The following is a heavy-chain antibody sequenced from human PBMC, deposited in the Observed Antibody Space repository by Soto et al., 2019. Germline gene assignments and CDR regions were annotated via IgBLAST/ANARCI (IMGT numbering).Heavy chain of an antibody. V-gene: IGHV3-21*06. CDR3: ARESEDLTSNFDY. CDR2: ISSTTNYI. Sequence: EVQLVESGGGLVKPGGSLRLSCAASGFTFTSYSMNWVRQAPGKGLEWVSSISSTTNYIYYGDSMKGRFTISRDNAKNSLYLEMSSLTAEDTAVYYCARESEDLTSNFDYWGQGTLVTVSS. J-gene: IGHJ4*02. CDR1: GFTFTSYS.